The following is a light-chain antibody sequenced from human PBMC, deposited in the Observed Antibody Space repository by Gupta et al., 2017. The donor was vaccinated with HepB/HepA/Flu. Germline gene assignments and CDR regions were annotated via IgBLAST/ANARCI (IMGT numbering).Light chain of an antibody. CDR1: QSVLYSSNNKNY. Sequence: DIVMTQSPDSLAVSLGERATINCKSSQSVLYSSNNKNYLAWYQQKPGQPPKLLIYWASTRESGVPDRFSGSGSGTDFTLTISSLQAEDVAVYYCQQDDSTPWTFGQGTKVDIK. CDR3: QQDDSTPWT. J-gene: IGKJ1*01. CDR2: WAS. V-gene: IGKV4-1*01.